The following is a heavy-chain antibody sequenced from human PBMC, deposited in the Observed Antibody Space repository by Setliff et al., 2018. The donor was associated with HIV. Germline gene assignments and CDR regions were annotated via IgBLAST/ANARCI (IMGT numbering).Heavy chain of an antibody. V-gene: IGHV4-34*01. CDR1: GGSFSGYY. CDR2: INHSGST. J-gene: IGHJ4*02. CDR3: AREGLPTPYYFDY. Sequence: SETLSLTCAVYGGSFSGYYWSWIRQPPGKGLEWIGGINHSGSTNFNPSLESRVTISVDTSKNQFSLKLRSVTAADTAVYFCAREGLPTPYYFDYWGQGTLVTVSS.